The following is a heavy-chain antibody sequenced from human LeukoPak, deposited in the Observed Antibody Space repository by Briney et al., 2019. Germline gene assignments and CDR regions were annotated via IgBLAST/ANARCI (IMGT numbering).Heavy chain of an antibody. CDR3: SKGNGVGHTTYYFVY. Sequence: GASLRLSCAASGFTFSGYAMSWVRQAPGKGLEWISGISSSGGFTYYADSVKGRFTISRDTSKNTVYLQMKSLRSEDTTIYYCSKGNGVGHTTYYFVYWGQGTLVTVSS. CDR2: ISSSGGFT. J-gene: IGHJ4*02. D-gene: IGHD1-26*01. CDR1: GFTFSGYA. V-gene: IGHV3-23*01.